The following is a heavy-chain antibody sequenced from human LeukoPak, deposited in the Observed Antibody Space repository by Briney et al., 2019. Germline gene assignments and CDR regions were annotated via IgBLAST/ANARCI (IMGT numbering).Heavy chain of an antibody. D-gene: IGHD1-26*01. CDR1: GFTFSTYS. CDR2: ITSSGNSM. J-gene: IGHJ4*02. Sequence: GGSLRLSCVASGFTFSTYSMNWVRQAPGKGLEWVSFITSSGNSMSYADSVKGRFTISRDNAKNSLYLQMNSLRAEDTAVYYCARDIGGSYTAIDYWGQETLVTVSS. CDR3: ARDIGGSYTAIDY. V-gene: IGHV3-48*04.